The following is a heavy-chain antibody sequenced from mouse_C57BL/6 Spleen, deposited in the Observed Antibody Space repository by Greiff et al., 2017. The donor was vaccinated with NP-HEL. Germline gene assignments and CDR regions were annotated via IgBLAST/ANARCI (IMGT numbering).Heavy chain of an antibody. CDR1: GYTFTDYN. Sequence: EVQLQESGPELVKPGASVKIPCKASGYTFTDYNMDWVKQSHGKSLEWIGDINPNNGGTIYNQKFKGKATLTVDKSSSTAYMELRSLTSEDTAVYYCARLGYYYGRGGYFDGWGTGTTVTVSS. V-gene: IGHV1-18*01. CDR3: ARLGYYYGRGGYFDG. D-gene: IGHD1-1*01. J-gene: IGHJ1*03. CDR2: INPNNGGT.